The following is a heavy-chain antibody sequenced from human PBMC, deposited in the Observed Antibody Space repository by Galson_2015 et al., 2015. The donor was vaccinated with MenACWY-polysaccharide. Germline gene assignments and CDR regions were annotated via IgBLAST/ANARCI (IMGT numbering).Heavy chain of an antibody. CDR2: IYYSGST. J-gene: IGHJ3*02. V-gene: IGHV4-59*01. CDR1: GGSISSYY. D-gene: IGHD1-26*01. Sequence: SETLSLTCTVSGGSISSYYWSWIRQPPGKGLEWIGYIYYSGSTNYNPSLKSRVTISVDTSKNQFSLKLSSVTAADTAVYYCAREERELQDAFDIWGQGTMVTVSS. CDR3: AREERELQDAFDI.